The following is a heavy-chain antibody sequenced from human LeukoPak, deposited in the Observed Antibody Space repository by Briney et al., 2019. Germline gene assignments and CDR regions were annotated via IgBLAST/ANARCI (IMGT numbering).Heavy chain of an antibody. CDR1: GGSISSSSYY. Sequence: SETLSVTCTVSGGSISSSSYYWGWIRQPPGKGLEWIGSIYYSGSTYYNPSLKSRVTISVDTSKNQFSLKLSSVTAADTAVYYCARATAVNYYYYGMDVWGQGTTVTVSS. CDR3: ARATAVNYYYYGMDV. V-gene: IGHV4-39*01. CDR2: IYYSGST. J-gene: IGHJ6*02. D-gene: IGHD2-2*01.